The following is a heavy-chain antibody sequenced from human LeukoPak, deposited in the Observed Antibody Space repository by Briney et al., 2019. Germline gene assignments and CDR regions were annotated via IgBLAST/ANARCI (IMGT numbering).Heavy chain of an antibody. D-gene: IGHD2-15*01. CDR3: AKDRRTGLAALIVVVVAATPPDY. CDR1: GFTFSSYG. CDR2: IRYDGSNK. J-gene: IGHJ4*02. V-gene: IGHV3-30*02. Sequence: GESLKISCAASGFTFSSYGMHWVRQAPGKGLEWVAFIRYDGSNKYYADSVKGRFTISRDNSKNTLYLQMNSLRAEDTAVYYCAKDRRTGLAALIVVVVAATPPDYWGQGTLVTVSS.